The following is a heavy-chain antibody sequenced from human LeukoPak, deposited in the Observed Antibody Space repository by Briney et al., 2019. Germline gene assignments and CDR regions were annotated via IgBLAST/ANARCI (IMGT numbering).Heavy chain of an antibody. D-gene: IGHD3/OR15-3a*01. Sequence: GGSLSLSWAASGFTFSSYGMHWVRQAPGKGMEWVAVISYDGSNKYYADSVKGRFTISRDNSKNTLYLQMNSLRAEDTAVYYCARGTGSDTFDYWGQGTLVTVSS. CDR2: ISYDGSNK. CDR3: ARGTGSDTFDY. CDR1: GFTFSSYG. V-gene: IGHV3-30*04. J-gene: IGHJ4*02.